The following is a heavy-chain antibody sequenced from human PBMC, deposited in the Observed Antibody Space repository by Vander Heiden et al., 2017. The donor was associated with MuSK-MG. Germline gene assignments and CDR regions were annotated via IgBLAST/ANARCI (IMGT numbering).Heavy chain of an antibody. V-gene: IGHV3-21*01. D-gene: IGHD4-17*01. CDR3: ARWTTKVTGFDP. J-gene: IGHJ5*02. CDR2: ISSSSSYI. CDR1: GFPFSSSS. Sequence: EVQLVEAGGGMVKPGVSLGLTCTASGFPFSSSSMNWVRQAPGKGLEGVSSISSSSSYIVVSGSVKGRFTISRDNSKNSLYLQTKSTRAGDTAVDYWARWTTKVTGFDPCVQGAL.